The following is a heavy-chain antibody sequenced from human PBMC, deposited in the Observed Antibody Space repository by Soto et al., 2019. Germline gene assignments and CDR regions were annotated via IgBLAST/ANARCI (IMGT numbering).Heavy chain of an antibody. D-gene: IGHD1-26*01. Sequence: PSETLSLTCTVSGGSISSGGYYWSWIRQHPGKGLEWIGYIYYSVSTYYNPSLKSRVTISVDTSKNQFSLKLSSVTAADTAVYYCARGYSGSYRRPIDYWGQGTLVTVSS. J-gene: IGHJ4*02. CDR1: GGSISSGGYY. CDR3: ARGYSGSYRRPIDY. V-gene: IGHV4-31*02. CDR2: IYYSVST.